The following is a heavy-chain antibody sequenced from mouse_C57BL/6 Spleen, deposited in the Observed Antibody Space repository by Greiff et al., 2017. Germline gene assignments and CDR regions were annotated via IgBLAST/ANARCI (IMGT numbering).Heavy chain of an antibody. J-gene: IGHJ3*01. CDR2: IRRKSSNYAT. D-gene: IGHD1-1*02. CDR3: VTALYGPGFDY. CDR1: GFTFNTYA. V-gene: IGHV10-3*01. Sequence: EVQRVESGGGLVQPKGSLKLSCAASGFTFNTYAMHWVRQAPGKGLEWVARIRRKSSNYATYYADSVKDRFTISRNDSQSMLYLQMNNLKTEDTAMYYCVTALYGPGFDYWGQGTLVTVSA.